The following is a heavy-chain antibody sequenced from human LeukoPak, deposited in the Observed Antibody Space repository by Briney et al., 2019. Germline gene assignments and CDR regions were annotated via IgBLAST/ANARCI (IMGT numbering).Heavy chain of an antibody. Sequence: ASVKVSCKASGYTFTCYYMHWVRQAPGQGLEWMGWINPYSGGTKYAQKFQGRVTMTWDTSISTAYMELSSLRSDDTAVYHCARGGEAEYFQHWGQGTLVTVSS. CDR1: GYTFTCYY. CDR3: ARGGEAEYFQH. CDR2: INPYSGGT. V-gene: IGHV1-2*02. J-gene: IGHJ1*01. D-gene: IGHD2-21*01.